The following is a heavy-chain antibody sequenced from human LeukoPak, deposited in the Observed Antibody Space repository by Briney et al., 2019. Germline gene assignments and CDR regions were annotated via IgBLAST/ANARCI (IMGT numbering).Heavy chain of an antibody. J-gene: IGHJ4*02. Sequence: GGSLRLSCAASGFTFSSYGMHWVRQAPGKGLEWVAVISDDGSKKYYADSVKGRFTISRDHSKNTVYLQMNSLRAEDTALYYCAKGSSFLYSGSYYTHWGQGTLVTASS. CDR1: GFTFSSYG. D-gene: IGHD1-26*01. CDR3: AKGSSFLYSGSYYTH. V-gene: IGHV3-30*18. CDR2: ISDDGSKK.